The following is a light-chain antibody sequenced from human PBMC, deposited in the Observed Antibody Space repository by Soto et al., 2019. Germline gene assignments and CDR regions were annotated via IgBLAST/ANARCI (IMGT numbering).Light chain of an antibody. J-gene: IGKJ1*01. CDR3: HHFGSLPET. V-gene: IGKV3-20*01. Sequence: EVVLTQSPGTLSLSPGERVTLSCRASQSVASSYLAWYQQKPGRAPRLLFYSASSRATGIPDRFSGSGSGTDFTVTMSRLEPEDFAVYYCHHFGSLPETFGQGTNVE. CDR1: QSVASSY. CDR2: SAS.